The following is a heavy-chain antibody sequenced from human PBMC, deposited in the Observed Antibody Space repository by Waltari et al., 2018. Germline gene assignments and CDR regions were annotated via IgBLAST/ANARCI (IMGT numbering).Heavy chain of an antibody. D-gene: IGHD4-17*01. J-gene: IGHJ1*01. CDR1: GFTFRYYG. CDR3: ATSGSDGGF. Sequence: QVHLVQSGGGVVQPGASLRLTCATSGFTFRYYGRHVVGQGAGKGLEGVAGISYDGTKTFYTDSVKCRFTVPRDKSENTVYLQMNGRRGEDTAVYYCATSGSDGGFWGQGTLVTVS. V-gene: IGHV3-30*03. CDR2: ISYDGTKT.